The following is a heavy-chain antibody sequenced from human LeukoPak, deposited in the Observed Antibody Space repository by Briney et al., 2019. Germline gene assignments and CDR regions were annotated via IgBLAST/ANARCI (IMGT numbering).Heavy chain of an antibody. V-gene: IGHV1-8*03. D-gene: IGHD3-10*01. CDR1: GYTFTSYD. J-gene: IGHJ4*02. Sequence: GATVKVSCKASGYTFTSYDINWVRQATGQGLEWMGWMNPNSGNTGYAQKFQGRVTITRNTSISTAYMELSSLRSEDTAVYYCARARGPRQKDDYWGQGTLVTVSS. CDR3: ARARGPRQKDDY. CDR2: MNPNSGNT.